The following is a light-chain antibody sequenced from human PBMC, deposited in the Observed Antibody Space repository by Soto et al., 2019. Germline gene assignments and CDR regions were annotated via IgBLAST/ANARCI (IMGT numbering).Light chain of an antibody. CDR3: QSFDSSSSGF. Sequence: QSVLTQPPSVSGAPGQRVTISCTGSSSNIGAGYDVHWYQQLPGTAPKLLIYGNSNRPSGVPDRFSGSKSGTSASLAITGLQAVDVADSSCQSFDSSSSGFFRTGTKV. CDR1: SSNIGAGYD. CDR2: GNS. J-gene: IGLJ1*01. V-gene: IGLV1-40*01.